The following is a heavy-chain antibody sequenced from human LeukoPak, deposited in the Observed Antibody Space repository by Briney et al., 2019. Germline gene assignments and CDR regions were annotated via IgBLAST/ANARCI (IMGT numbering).Heavy chain of an antibody. J-gene: IGHJ2*01. D-gene: IGHD5-24*01. Sequence: ASVKVSCQASGYTFTNYDINWVRQATGQGLEWMGWMNPNSGNTGYAHKFLDRVTITRDTSISTAYMELSSLRSEDTAVYYCARSGGDGYNYMDWYFDLWGRGTLVTVSS. V-gene: IGHV1-8*03. CDR3: ARSGGDGYNYMDWYFDL. CDR1: GYTFTNYD. CDR2: MNPNSGNT.